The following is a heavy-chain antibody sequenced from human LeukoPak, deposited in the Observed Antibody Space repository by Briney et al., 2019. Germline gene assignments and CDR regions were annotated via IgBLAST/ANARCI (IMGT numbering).Heavy chain of an antibody. D-gene: IGHD6-19*01. CDR2: IYSGGST. J-gene: IGHJ4*02. Sequence: GGSLRLSCAASGFTFSDYYMTWVRRAPGKGLEWVSVIYSGGSTYYADSVKGRFTISRDNSRNTLYLQMTSLRDDDTAVYYCGLIPGLGYWGQGTLVTVSS. CDR3: GLIPGLGY. V-gene: IGHV3-53*01. CDR1: GFTFSDYY.